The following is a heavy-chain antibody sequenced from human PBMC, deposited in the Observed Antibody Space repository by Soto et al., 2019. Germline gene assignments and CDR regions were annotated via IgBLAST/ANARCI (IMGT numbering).Heavy chain of an antibody. J-gene: IGHJ5*02. CDR1: GGSISSGGYS. CDR2: IYHSGST. CDR3: ARRVRRDDSSGYCPPLWWFDP. D-gene: IGHD3-22*01. Sequence: PSETLSLTCAVSGGSISSGGYSWSWIRQPPGKGLEWIGYIYHSGSTYYNPSLKSRVTISVDRSKNQFSLKLSSVTAADTAVYYCARRVRRDDSSGYCPPLWWFDPWGQGTLVTVSS. V-gene: IGHV4-30-2*01.